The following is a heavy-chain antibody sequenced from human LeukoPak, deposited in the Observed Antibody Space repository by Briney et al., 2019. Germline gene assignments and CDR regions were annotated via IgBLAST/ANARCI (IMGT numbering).Heavy chain of an antibody. CDR3: ARDADFWGGPFDY. CDR2: ISSSSSYI. D-gene: IGHD3-3*01. J-gene: IGHJ4*02. Sequence: PGGSLRLSCAASGFTFSSYSMNWVRQAPGKGLEWVSSISSSSSYIYYADSVKGRFTISRDNAKNSLYLQMNSLRAEDTAVYYCARDADFWGGPFDYWGQGTLVTVSS. V-gene: IGHV3-21*01. CDR1: GFTFSSYS.